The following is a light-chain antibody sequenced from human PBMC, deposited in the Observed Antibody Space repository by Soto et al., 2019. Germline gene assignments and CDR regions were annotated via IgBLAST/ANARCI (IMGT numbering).Light chain of an antibody. CDR2: DVS. Sequence: DILMTQSASTLSASLGDRVTITCGASQTIVSWLAWYQQKTGKAPKLLIFDVSTLDSGVPSRFSGSGSGTEFNLTISSLQTDDFATYYCQQYNSYSPTFGQGTKVDIK. V-gene: IGKV1-5*01. CDR1: QTIVSW. J-gene: IGKJ1*01. CDR3: QQYNSYSPT.